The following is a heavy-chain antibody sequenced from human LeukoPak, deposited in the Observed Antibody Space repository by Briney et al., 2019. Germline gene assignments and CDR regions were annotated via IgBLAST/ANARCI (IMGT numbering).Heavy chain of an antibody. CDR1: GGSISSGGYY. V-gene: IGHV4-31*03. J-gene: IGHJ3*02. D-gene: IGHD4-23*01. CDR3: ARFYGGNSGMLPRATFDI. Sequence: PSETLSLTCTVSGGSISSGGYYWSWIRQHPGKGLEGTGYIYYSGSTYYNPSLRSRVTISVDMSKNQFSLKLNSVTAADTAVYYCARFYGGNSGMLPRATFDIWGQGTMVTVSS. CDR2: IYYSGST.